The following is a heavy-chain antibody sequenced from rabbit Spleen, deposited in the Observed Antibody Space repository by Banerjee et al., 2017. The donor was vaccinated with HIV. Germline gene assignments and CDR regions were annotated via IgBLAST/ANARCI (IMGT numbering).Heavy chain of an antibody. J-gene: IGHJ6*01. CDR2: IDSGSSGFT. Sequence: QSLEESGGDLVKPGASLTLTCTASGFSFSGYYYMWWVRQAPGKGLEWIACIDSGSSGFTYFASWAKGRFTISKASSTTVTLQMTSLTAADTATYFCARDTSSSFSSYGMDLWGQGTLVTVS. CDR3: ARDTSSSFSSYGMDL. V-gene: IGHV1S40*01. D-gene: IGHD1-1*01. CDR1: GFSFSGYYY.